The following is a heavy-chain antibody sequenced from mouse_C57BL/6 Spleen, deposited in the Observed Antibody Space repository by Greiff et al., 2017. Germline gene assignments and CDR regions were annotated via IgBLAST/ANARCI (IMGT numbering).Heavy chain of an antibody. CDR2: ISSGGSYT. J-gene: IGHJ1*03. V-gene: IGHV5-6*01. CDR1: GFTFSSYG. CDR3: ARHTSITTVVAHWYFDV. D-gene: IGHD1-1*01. Sequence: EVQLQESGGDLVKPGGSLKLSCAASGFTFSSYGMSWVRQTPDKRLEWVATISSGGSYTYYPDSVKGRFTISRDNAKNTLYLQMSSLKSEDTAMXYCARHTSITTVVAHWYFDVWGTGTTVTVSS.